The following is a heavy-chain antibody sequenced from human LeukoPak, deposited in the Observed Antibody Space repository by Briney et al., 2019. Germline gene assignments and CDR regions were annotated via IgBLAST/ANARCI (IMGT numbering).Heavy chain of an antibody. CDR1: GFTFSSYA. Sequence: GGSLRLSCAASGFTFSSYAMSWVRQAPGKGLEWVSAISGSGGSTYYADSVKGRFTISRDNSKNTLYLQMNSLRAEDTAVYYCAKTRIAAAGTANWFDPWGRGTLVTVSS. V-gene: IGHV3-23*01. D-gene: IGHD6-13*01. CDR3: AKTRIAAAGTANWFDP. CDR2: ISGSGGST. J-gene: IGHJ5*02.